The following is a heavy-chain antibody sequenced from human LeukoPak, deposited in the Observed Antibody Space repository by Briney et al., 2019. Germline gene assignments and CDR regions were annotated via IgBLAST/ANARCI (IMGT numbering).Heavy chain of an antibody. J-gene: IGHJ5*01. Sequence: EASVKVSCKASGYTFTNNWMHWVRQAPGQGLEWVGLINPTGTWTLYAQNFQGRITLTRDMSTTTDYMELSSLTSEDTAVYYCARDNSVGDIAWWFDPWGQGTLVTVSS. V-gene: IGHV1-46*01. CDR3: ARDNSVGDIAWWFDP. CDR2: INPTGTWT. D-gene: IGHD2-15*01. CDR1: GYTFTNNW.